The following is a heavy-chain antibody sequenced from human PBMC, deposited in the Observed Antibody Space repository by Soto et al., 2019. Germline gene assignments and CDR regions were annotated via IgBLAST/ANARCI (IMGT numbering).Heavy chain of an antibody. V-gene: IGHV1-2*02. CDR1: GYTFTGYY. J-gene: IGHJ5*02. D-gene: IGHD6-6*01. CDR3: ARELREYSSSWWFDP. CDR2: INPNSGGT. Sequence: ASVKVSCKASGYTFTGYYMHWVRQAPGQGLEWMGWINPNSGGTNYAQKFQGRVTMTRDTSISTAYMELSRLRSDDTAVYYCARELREYSSSWWFDPWGQGTLVTVSS.